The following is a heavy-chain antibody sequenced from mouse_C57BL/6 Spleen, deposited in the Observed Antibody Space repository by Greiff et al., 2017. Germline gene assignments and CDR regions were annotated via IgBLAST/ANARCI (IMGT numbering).Heavy chain of an antibody. CDR1: GFTFSDYG. CDR3: ARSTVTFDY. CDR2: SSSGSSTI. J-gene: IGHJ2*01. D-gene: IGHD2-13*01. V-gene: IGHV5-17*01. Sequence: EVKLVESGGGLVKPGGSLKLSCAASGFTFSDYGMHWVRQAPEKGLEWVAYSSSGSSTIYYADTVKGRFTISRDNAKNTLFLQMTSLRSEDTAMYYCARSTVTFDYWGQGTTLTVSS.